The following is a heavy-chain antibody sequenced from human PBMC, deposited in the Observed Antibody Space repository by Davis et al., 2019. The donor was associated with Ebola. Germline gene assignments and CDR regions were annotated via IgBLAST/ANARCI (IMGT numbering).Heavy chain of an antibody. CDR1: GGSISSSNW. CDR2: IYHSGST. D-gene: IGHD6-13*01. V-gene: IGHV4-4*02. J-gene: IGHJ4*02. Sequence: MPSETLSLTCAVSGGSISSSNWWSWVRQPPGKGLEWIGEIYHSGSTNYNPSLKSRVTISVDKSKNQFPLKLSSVTAADTAVYYCARYGVGSGYSFDYWGQGTLVTVSS. CDR3: ARYGVGSGYSFDY.